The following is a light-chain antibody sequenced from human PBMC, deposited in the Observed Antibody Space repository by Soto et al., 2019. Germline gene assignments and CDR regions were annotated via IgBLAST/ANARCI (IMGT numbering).Light chain of an antibody. CDR3: QQYDDWLRLT. Sequence: EIVMTQSPATLSVSPGERATLSCRASQSVNIYLAWYQQKPGQAPRRLIFGASSRATGIPARFSGSGSGTEFNLTISSLQSEDFAVYFCQQYDDWLRLTFGGGTKVDIK. CDR2: GAS. CDR1: QSVNIY. J-gene: IGKJ4*01. V-gene: IGKV3D-15*01.